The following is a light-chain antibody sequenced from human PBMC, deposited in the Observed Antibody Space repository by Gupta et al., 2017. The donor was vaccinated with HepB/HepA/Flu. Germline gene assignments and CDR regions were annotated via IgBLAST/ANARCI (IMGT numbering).Light chain of an antibody. J-gene: IGLJ2*01. V-gene: IGLV1-44*01. CDR2: SNH. CDR3: EAWDDSRNGPV. Sequence: QSVLTQPPSVSGTPGQTVIISCSGGRSNVGSNPVNWYQHRPGAAPKLLIYSNHRRPSGVPDRFSDSKSGASASLAISGLQSEEEADYFCEAWDDSRNGPVFGGGTKLTVL. CDR1: RSNVGSNP.